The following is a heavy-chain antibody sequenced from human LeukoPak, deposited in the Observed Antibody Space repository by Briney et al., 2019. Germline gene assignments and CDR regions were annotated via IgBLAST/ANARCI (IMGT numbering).Heavy chain of an antibody. Sequence: AGGSLRLSCAASGFTFSNAWMSWVRQAPGKGLEWVGRIKSKSDDGTTDYAASVKGRFTISRDDSKNTLYLQMNSLKTEDTAVYYCTTEYYYDSSGYIDYRGQGTLVTVSS. D-gene: IGHD3-22*01. CDR3: TTEYYYDSSGYIDY. J-gene: IGHJ4*02. V-gene: IGHV3-15*01. CDR1: GFTFSNAW. CDR2: IKSKSDDGTT.